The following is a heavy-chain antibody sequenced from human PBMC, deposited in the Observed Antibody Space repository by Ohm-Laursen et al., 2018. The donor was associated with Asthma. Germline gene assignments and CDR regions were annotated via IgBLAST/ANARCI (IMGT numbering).Heavy chain of an antibody. CDR3: ARDPHGFRNCSGGSCYSAPHQFDY. J-gene: IGHJ4*02. D-gene: IGHD2-15*01. CDR2: IYYSGST. Sequence: SETLSLTCAVSGGSISSYYWSWIRQPPGKGLEWIRYIYYSGSTNYNPSLKSRVTISVDTSKNQFSLKLSSVTAADTAVYYCARDPHGFRNCSGGSCYSAPHQFDYWGQGTLVTVSS. V-gene: IGHV4-59*01. CDR1: GGSISSYY.